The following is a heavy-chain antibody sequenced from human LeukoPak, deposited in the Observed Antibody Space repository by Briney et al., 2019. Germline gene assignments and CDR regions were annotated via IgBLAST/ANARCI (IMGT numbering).Heavy chain of an antibody. J-gene: IGHJ4*02. CDR1: GFTFSGYW. V-gene: IGHV3-7*01. Sequence: PGGSLRLSRAASGFTFSGYWMSWVRQAPGKGLEWVANIKQDGTETYYVDSVKGRFTISRDNAKNSLYLQMNSLRAEDTAVYYCARERIFSYWGQGTLVTVSS. CDR3: ARERIFSY. CDR2: IKQDGTET.